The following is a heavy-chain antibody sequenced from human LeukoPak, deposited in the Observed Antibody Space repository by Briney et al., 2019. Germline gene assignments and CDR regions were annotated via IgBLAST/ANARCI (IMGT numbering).Heavy chain of an antibody. CDR2: IYYSGST. J-gene: IGHJ3*02. CDR3: ARDCSGGSCYGAFDI. D-gene: IGHD2-15*01. V-gene: IGHV4-30-4*08. Sequence: SETLSLTCTVSGGSISSGGYYWSWIRQHPGKGLEWIGYIYYSGSTYYNPSLKSRITISVDTSENRFSLKLSSVTATDTAVYYCARDCSGGSCYGAFDIWGQGTMVTVSS. CDR1: GGSISSGGYY.